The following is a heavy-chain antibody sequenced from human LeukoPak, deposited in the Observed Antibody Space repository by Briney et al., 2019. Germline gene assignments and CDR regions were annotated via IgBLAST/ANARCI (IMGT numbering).Heavy chain of an antibody. D-gene: IGHD1-26*01. CDR2: TSPYDDNP. CDR3: AKVDPPIVAGARGDAFEI. J-gene: IGHJ3*02. CDR1: GYRFSNFG. Sequence: GASVKVSCKASGYRFSNFGITWVRQAPGQGLEGMGWTSPYDDNPEYAKKFQGRVTMTTDTATSTAYMELRSLRPDDTAMYYCAKVDPPIVAGARGDAFEIWGQGTLVTVSS. V-gene: IGHV1-18*01.